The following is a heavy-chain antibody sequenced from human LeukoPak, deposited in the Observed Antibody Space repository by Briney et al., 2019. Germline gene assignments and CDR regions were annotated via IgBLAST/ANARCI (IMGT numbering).Heavy chain of an antibody. J-gene: IGHJ6*02. CDR2: INPNSGGT. CDR1: GYTFTGYY. Sequence: ASVKVSCKASGYTFTGYYMHWVRQAPGQGLEWMGWINPNSGGTSYAQKFQGWVTMTRDTSISTAYMELSRLRSDDTAVYYCARDGYCSSTSCYEGSDYYGMDVWGQGTTVTVSS. D-gene: IGHD2-2*03. CDR3: ARDGYCSSTSCYEGSDYYGMDV. V-gene: IGHV1-2*04.